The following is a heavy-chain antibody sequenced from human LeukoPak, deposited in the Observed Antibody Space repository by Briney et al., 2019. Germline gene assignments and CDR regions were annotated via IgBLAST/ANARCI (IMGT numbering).Heavy chain of an antibody. CDR1: GYTFTDYY. J-gene: IGHJ2*01. D-gene: IGHD7-27*01. CDR3: AIQPWGSGNNWYFDL. Sequence: ASVRVSCKASGYTFTDYYMHWVRQAPGQGLEWMGWLNPNSGDTNYAQRFQGRVTMTRDTSISTAYMELSSLRSDDTAVYYCAIQPWGSGNNWYFDLWGRGTLVTVSS. CDR2: LNPNSGDT. V-gene: IGHV1-2*02.